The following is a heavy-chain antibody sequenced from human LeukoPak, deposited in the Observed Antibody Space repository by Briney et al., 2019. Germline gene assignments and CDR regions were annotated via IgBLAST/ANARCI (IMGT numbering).Heavy chain of an antibody. CDR1: GGSVNSGNYY. CDR2: IYYSGST. CDR3: ARDREWELQSLRYFDY. Sequence: SETLSLTCIVSGGSVNSGNYYWSWIRQPPGKGLEWIGNIYYSGSTYYNPSLESRVTISLDTSKNQFSLKLSSVTAADTAVYYCARDREWELQSLRYFDYWGQGTLVTVSS. V-gene: IGHV4-61*01. D-gene: IGHD1-26*01. J-gene: IGHJ4*02.